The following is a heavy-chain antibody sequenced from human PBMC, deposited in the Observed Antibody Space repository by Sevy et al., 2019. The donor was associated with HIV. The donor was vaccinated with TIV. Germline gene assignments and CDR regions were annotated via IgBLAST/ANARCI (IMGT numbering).Heavy chain of an antibody. V-gene: IGHV3-15*01. CDR2: IKSKTDGGTT. Sequence: GGSLRLSCAASGFTFSNAWMSWVRQAPGKGLEWVGRIKSKTDGGTTDYAAPVKGRFTISRDDSKNTLYLQMNSLKTEDTAVYYCTTDLGVRGDYYYYMDVWGKGTTVTVS. CDR1: GFTFSNAW. J-gene: IGHJ6*03. CDR3: TTDLGVRGDYYYYMDV. D-gene: IGHD3-10*01.